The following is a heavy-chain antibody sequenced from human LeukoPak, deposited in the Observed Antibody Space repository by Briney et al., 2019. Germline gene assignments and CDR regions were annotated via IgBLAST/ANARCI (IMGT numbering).Heavy chain of an antibody. CDR2: ISSSSSYI. CDR1: GFTFSSYS. CDR3: ARDEDYYDSSGYYFGY. Sequence: PGGSLRLSCAASGFTFSSYSMNWVRQAPGKGLEWVSSISSSSSYIYYADSVKGRSTISRDNAKNSLYLQMNSLRAEDTAVYYCARDEDYYDSSGYYFGYWGQGTLVTVSS. V-gene: IGHV3-21*01. D-gene: IGHD3-22*01. J-gene: IGHJ4*02.